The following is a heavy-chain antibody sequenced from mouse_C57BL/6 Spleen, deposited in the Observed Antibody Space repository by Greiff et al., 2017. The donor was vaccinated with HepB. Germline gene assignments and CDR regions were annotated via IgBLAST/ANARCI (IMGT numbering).Heavy chain of an antibody. J-gene: IGHJ1*03. CDR1: GYAFSSSW. CDR3: ARGGWDSDWYFDV. CDR2: IYPGDGDT. Sequence: VQLQQSGPELVKPGASVKISCKASGYAFSSSWMNWVKQRPGKGLEWIGRIYPGDGDTNYNGNFKGKATLTADKSSSTAYMQLSSLTSEDSAVYFCARGGWDSDWYFDVWGTGTTVTVSS. D-gene: IGHD4-1*01. V-gene: IGHV1-82*01.